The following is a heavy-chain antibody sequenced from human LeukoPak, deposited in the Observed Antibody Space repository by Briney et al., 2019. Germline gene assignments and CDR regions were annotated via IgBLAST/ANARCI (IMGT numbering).Heavy chain of an antibody. J-gene: IGHJ6*02. Sequence: PGGSLRLSCAASGFTVSSNYTSWVRQAPGKGLEWVSIIYSGGRTYYADSVKGGFTISRDNSKNTLYLQMNSLRAEDTAVYYCAREEMATIRAYGMDVWGQGTTVTVSS. CDR3: AREEMATIRAYGMDV. V-gene: IGHV3-66*01. CDR2: IYSGGRT. D-gene: IGHD5-24*01. CDR1: GFTVSSNY.